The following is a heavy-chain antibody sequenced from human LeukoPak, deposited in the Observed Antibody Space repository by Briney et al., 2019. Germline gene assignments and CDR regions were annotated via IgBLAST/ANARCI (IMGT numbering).Heavy chain of an antibody. CDR3: ASGYGDMYYFDY. CDR1: GYTFTSYG. D-gene: IGHD4-17*01. V-gene: IGHV1-18*01. Sequence: EASVKVSFTASGYTFTSYGISWVRQAPGQGLEWMGWISAYNGNTNYAQKLQGRVTMTTDTSTSTAYMELRSLRSDDTAVYYCASGYGDMYYFDYWGQGTLVTVSS. CDR2: ISAYNGNT. J-gene: IGHJ4*02.